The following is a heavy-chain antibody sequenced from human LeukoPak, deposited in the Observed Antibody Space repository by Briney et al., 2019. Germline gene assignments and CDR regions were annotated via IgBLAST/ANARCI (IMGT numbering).Heavy chain of an antibody. CDR2: ISSSSSYI. J-gene: IGHJ1*01. CDR1: GFTFSSYS. Sequence: GGSLRLSCAASGFTFSSYSMNWVRQAPGKGLEWVSSISSSSSYIYYADSVKGRFTISRDNAKNSLYLQMNSLRAEDTAVYYCARVGHYDILTGYFQDWGQGTLVTVSS. CDR3: ARVGHYDILTGYFQD. V-gene: IGHV3-21*04. D-gene: IGHD3-9*01.